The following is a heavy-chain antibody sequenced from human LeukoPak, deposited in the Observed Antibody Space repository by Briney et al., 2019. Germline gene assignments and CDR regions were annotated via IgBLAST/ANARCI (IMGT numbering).Heavy chain of an antibody. CDR3: ARVGAAAGPYYFDY. D-gene: IGHD6-13*01. J-gene: IGHJ4*02. V-gene: IGHV1-3*01. CDR2: INAGNGNT. CDR1: GYTFTSYA. Sequence: ASVKVSYKASGYTFTSYAMHWVRQAPGQRLEWMGWINAGNGNTKYSQKFQGRVTITRDTSASTAYMELSSLRSEDTAVYYCARVGAAAGPYYFDYWGQGTLVTVSS.